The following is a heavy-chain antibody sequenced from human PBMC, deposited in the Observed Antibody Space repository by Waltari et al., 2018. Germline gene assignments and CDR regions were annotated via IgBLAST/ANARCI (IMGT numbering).Heavy chain of an antibody. CDR2: INPNSGDT. Sequence: QVQLVQSGAEVKKSGASVKVSCMASGYTFPDFFIPWVRQAPGQGLEWMGRINPNSGDTSYAQRFQGRVTMTGDTSITTAYMELTGLRSDDTAIYYCARSGGGTTTFGVAEWGQGSLVTVSS. CDR3: ARSGGGTTTFGVAE. CDR1: GYTFPDFF. V-gene: IGHV1-2*06. J-gene: IGHJ4*02. D-gene: IGHD3-3*01.